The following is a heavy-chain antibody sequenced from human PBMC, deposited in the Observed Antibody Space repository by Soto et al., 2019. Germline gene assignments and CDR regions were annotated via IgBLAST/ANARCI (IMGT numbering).Heavy chain of an antibody. V-gene: IGHV4-61*01. CDR2: IYYSGST. CDR1: GGSVSSGSYY. CDR3: ARGTRALITSFFAY. J-gene: IGHJ4*02. D-gene: IGHD1-20*01. Sequence: SEPLSLTCPVSGGSVSSGSYYWSWLRQPPGKGLEWIGYIYYSGSTNYNPSLRGRVIISLHTSKSQFSLSLRSATAADTATYYCARGTRALITSFFAYWGQGIPVTVSA.